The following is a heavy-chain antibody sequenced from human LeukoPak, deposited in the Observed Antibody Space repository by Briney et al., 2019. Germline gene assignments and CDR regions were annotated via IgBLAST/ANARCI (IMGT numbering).Heavy chain of an antibody. CDR2: IYYSGST. CDR1: GGSISSGDYY. J-gene: IGHJ5*02. D-gene: IGHD2-15*01. V-gene: IGHV4-30-4*01. Sequence: SETLSLTCTVSGGSISSGDYYWSWIRQPPGKGLEWIGYIYYSGSTYYNPSLKSRVTISVDTSKNQFSLKLSSVTAADTAVYYCARGSPRAPVLPFDPWGQGTLVTVSS. CDR3: ARGSPRAPVLPFDP.